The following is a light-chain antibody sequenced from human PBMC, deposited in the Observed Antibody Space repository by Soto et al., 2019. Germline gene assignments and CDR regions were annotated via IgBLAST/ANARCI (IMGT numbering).Light chain of an antibody. V-gene: IGKV3-11*01. CDR3: QHRMNWPLT. CDR2: DAS. CDR1: QTVSSY. Sequence: EIVLTQSPATLSLSPGERATLSCRASQTVSSYLLWYQQKRGQAPRLLIYDASNRATGIPARVSGSGSGTDFTLTISSLEPEDFAVYYCQHRMNWPLTFGQGTRLEI. J-gene: IGKJ5*01.